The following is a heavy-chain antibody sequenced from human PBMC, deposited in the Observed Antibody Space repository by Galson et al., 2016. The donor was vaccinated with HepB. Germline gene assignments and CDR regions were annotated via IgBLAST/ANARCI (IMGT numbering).Heavy chain of an antibody. Sequence: SLRLSCAASGFTFSSYGMHWVRQAPGKGLEWAAVISYDGSNKYYADSVRGRFTISRDNSKNTLYLQMHSLRAEDTAVYYCATPYYDFWSGYNPFDYWGQGTLVTVSS. V-gene: IGHV3-30*03. CDR1: GFTFSSYG. J-gene: IGHJ4*02. CDR3: ATPYYDFWSGYNPFDY. CDR2: ISYDGSNK. D-gene: IGHD3-3*01.